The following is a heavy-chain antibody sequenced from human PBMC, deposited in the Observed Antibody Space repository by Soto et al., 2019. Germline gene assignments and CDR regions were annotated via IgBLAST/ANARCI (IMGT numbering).Heavy chain of an antibody. D-gene: IGHD5-18*01. CDR2: IDSSRDYI. V-gene: IGHV3-21*01. CDR3: ARGWDTAILDY. CDR1: GFTFSSYS. Sequence: GGSLRLSCAASGFTFSSYSLNWVRQAPGKGLEWVSSIDSSRDYIYYAESVKGRFTISRDNAKKSVYLQMNSLRAEDTAVYYCARGWDTAILDYWGQGT. J-gene: IGHJ4*02.